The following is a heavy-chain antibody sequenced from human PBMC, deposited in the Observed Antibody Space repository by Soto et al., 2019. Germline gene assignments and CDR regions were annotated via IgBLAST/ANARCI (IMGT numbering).Heavy chain of an antibody. V-gene: IGHV1-69*06. D-gene: IGHD5-18*01. CDR3: ATTRDVDTAMVTSSRYYYYYGMDV. CDR1: GGTFSSYA. CDR2: IIPIFGTA. J-gene: IGHJ6*02. Sequence: GASVKVSCKASGGTFSSYAISWVRQAPGQGLEWMGGIIPIFGTANYAQKFQGRVTITADKSTNTAYMELSSLRSEDTAVYYCATTRDVDTAMVTSSRYYYYYGMDVWGQGTTVTVSS.